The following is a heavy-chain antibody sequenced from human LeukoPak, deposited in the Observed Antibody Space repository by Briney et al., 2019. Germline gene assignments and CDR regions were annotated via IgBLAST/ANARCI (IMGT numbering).Heavy chain of an antibody. Sequence: PGGSLRLSCVASGFTFSTYWMNWVRQAPGMGLEWVSYISSSSSTIYYADSVKGRFTISRDNAKNSLYLQMNSLRDEDTAVYYCARALYDILTGYYIDYWGQGTLVTVSS. V-gene: IGHV3-48*02. D-gene: IGHD3-9*01. CDR1: GFTFSTYW. CDR2: ISSSSSTI. J-gene: IGHJ4*02. CDR3: ARALYDILTGYYIDY.